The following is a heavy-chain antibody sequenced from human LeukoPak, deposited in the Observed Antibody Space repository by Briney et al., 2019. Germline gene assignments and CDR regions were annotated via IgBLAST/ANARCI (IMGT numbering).Heavy chain of an antibody. CDR1: GFTFSSYW. CDR3: TTGLEGSGSYLFDY. CDR2: IKSKTDGGTT. J-gene: IGHJ4*02. V-gene: IGHV3-15*01. D-gene: IGHD3-10*01. Sequence: PGGSLRLSCAASGFTFSSYWMSWVRQAPGKGREWVGRIKSKTDGGTTDYAAPVKGRFTISRDDSKNTLYLQINSLKTEDTAVYYCTTGLEGSGSYLFDYWGQGTLVTVSS.